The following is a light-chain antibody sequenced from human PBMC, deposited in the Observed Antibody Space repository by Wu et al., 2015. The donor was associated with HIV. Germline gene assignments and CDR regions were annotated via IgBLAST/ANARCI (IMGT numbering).Light chain of an antibody. J-gene: IGKJ4*01. CDR1: ESVGGD. CDR3: QQYNHWPLT. V-gene: IGKV3-15*01. Sequence: VMTQSPATLSVSPGERATLACRASESVGGDVAWYQQKPGQAPRLLIYGAVTRPTGIPARFRGSGSGTEFTLTLTSMESEDSAVYFCQQYNHWPLTFGRRDRRWRS. CDR2: GAV.